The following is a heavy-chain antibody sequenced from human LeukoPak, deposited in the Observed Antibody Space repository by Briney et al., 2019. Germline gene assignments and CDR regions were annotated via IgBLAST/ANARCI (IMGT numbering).Heavy chain of an antibody. CDR3: ARDLEDSSPFGAFDM. D-gene: IGHD3-22*01. J-gene: IGHJ3*02. V-gene: IGHV3-33*01. CDR2: IWFDGIRK. Sequence: PGGSLRLSCAASGFTFNNYGMHWVRQVPGKGLEWVAAIWFDGIRKYYADSVKGRLTISRDNSKNTLYLQMNSLRAEDTAVYYCARDLEDSSPFGAFDMWGQGTMVTVSS. CDR1: GFTFNNYG.